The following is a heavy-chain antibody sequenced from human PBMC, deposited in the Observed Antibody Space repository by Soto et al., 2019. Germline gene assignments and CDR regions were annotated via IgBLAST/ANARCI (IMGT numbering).Heavy chain of an antibody. V-gene: IGHV4-4*02. D-gene: IGHD3-10*01. CDR2: IYHSGST. J-gene: IGHJ4*02. CDR1: DGSISMNW. CDR3: ARVVQGIDY. Sequence: QVQLQESGPGLVKPSGTLSLTCAVSDGSISMNWWSWVRQPPGKGLEWIGEIYHSGSTNYNPSLKSRVTRSVDKSKNQFSLKLSSVTAADTAVYYCARVVQGIDYWGQGTLVTVSS.